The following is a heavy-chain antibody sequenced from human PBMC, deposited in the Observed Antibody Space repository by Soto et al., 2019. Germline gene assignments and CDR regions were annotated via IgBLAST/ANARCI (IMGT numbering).Heavy chain of an antibody. CDR1: GFTFSSYA. CDR2: ISYDGSNK. J-gene: IGHJ4*02. V-gene: IGHV3-30-3*01. Sequence: ESVGGVVQPGRSLRLSCAASGFTFSSYAMHWVRQAPGKGLEWVAVISYDGSNKYYADSVKGRFTISRDNSKNTLYLQMNSLRAEDTAVYYCARDIAAAGRGDYWGQGTLVTVSS. D-gene: IGHD6-13*01. CDR3: ARDIAAAGRGDY.